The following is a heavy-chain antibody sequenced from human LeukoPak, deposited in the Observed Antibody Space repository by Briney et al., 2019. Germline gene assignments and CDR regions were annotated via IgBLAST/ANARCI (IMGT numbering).Heavy chain of an antibody. CDR3: AKALVTYYFDISGYYSSFDY. CDR1: GFTFDDYA. Sequence: GGSLRLSCAASGFTFDDYAMHWARHAPGKGLEWVSSINWNSNNIAYADSVKGRFTISRDNAKSSLYLQMNSLRAEDTALYFCAKALVTYYFDISGYYSSFDYWGQGTLVTVSS. J-gene: IGHJ4*02. V-gene: IGHV3-9*01. D-gene: IGHD3-22*01. CDR2: INWNSNNI.